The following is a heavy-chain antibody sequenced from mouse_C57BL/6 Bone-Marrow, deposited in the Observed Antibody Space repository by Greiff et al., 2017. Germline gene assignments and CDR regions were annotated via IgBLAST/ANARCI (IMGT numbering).Heavy chain of an antibody. CDR1: GYSITSDY. J-gene: IGHJ1*03. CDR3: AGADYYGSSYVGGYFDV. D-gene: IGHD1-1*01. CDR2: ISYRGST. V-gene: IGHV3-8*01. Sequence: EVKLMESGPGLAKPSQTLSLTCSVTGYSITSDYWNWIRKFPGNKLEYMGYISYRGSTYYNPSHKSRNSITPDTPKNQYNLQLNAVTTSDTATSDCAGADYYGSSYVGGYFDVWGTGTTVTVSS.